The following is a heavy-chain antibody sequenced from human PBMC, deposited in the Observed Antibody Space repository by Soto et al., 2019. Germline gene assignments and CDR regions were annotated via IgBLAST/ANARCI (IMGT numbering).Heavy chain of an antibody. CDR1: GFSFNTYA. D-gene: IGHD3-16*01. Sequence: GGSLRLSCAASGFSFNTYAMSWVRQAPGGGLEWVSSISANGGVAHYADSVKGRFTIFRDNPTNTLYLQMNSLRAEDTAIFYCVKDLLECRYATCSPFDIWGQGAQVTVSS. CDR2: ISANGGVA. CDR3: VKDLLECRYATCSPFDI. J-gene: IGHJ4*02. V-gene: IGHV3-23*01.